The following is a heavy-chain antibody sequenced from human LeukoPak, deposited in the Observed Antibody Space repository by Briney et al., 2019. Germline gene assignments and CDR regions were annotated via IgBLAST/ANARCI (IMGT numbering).Heavy chain of an antibody. CDR1: GYTFTSYY. CDR2: INPSGGST. Sequence: ASVKVSCKASGYTFTSYYMHWVRQAPGQGLEWMGIINPSGGSTSYAQKFQGRVTMTRDTSTSTVYMELSSLRSEDTAVYYCARVDYYDSSGYYGQPYFDYWGQGTLVTVSS. CDR3: ARVDYYDSSGYYGQPYFDY. J-gene: IGHJ4*02. D-gene: IGHD3-22*01. V-gene: IGHV1-46*01.